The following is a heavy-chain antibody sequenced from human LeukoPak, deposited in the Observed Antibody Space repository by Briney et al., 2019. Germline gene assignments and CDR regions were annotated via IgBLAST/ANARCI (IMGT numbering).Heavy chain of an antibody. V-gene: IGHV3-21*01. J-gene: IGHJ4*02. CDR2: ISSSSSYI. CDR3: ASSGLATVTTNYY. Sequence: GGSLRLSCAASGFTFSSYSMNWVRQAPGKGLEWVSSISSSSSYIYYADSLKGRFTISRDNAKNSLYLLMNSLRAEDTAVYYCASSGLATVTTNYYWGQGTLVTVSS. CDR1: GFTFSSYS. D-gene: IGHD4-17*01.